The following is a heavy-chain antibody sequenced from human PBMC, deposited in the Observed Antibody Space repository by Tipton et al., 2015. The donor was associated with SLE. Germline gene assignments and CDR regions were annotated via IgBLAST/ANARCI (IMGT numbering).Heavy chain of an antibody. CDR1: GFTFSNSW. CDR3: ARVLTPYYGMDV. CDR2: IYSGDSRT. V-gene: IGHV3-23*03. Sequence: GSLRLSCAASGFTFSNSWMNWVRQAPGKGLEWVSVIYSGDSRTYYADSVKGRFTISRDNSKNTLYLQMNSLRAEDTAVYYCARVLTPYYGMDVWGQGTTVTVSS. D-gene: IGHD3-9*01. J-gene: IGHJ6*02.